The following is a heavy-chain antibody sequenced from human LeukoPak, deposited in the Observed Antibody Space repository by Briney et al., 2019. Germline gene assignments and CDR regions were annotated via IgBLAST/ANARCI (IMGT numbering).Heavy chain of an antibody. J-gene: IGHJ6*02. CDR1: GFTFSSYA. D-gene: IGHD3-9*01. CDR2: ISGSGGST. V-gene: IGHV3-23*01. Sequence: GGSLRLSCAASGFTFSSYAMSWVRQAPGKGLEWVSAISGSGGSTYYADSVKGRFTISRDNSKNTLYLQMNSLRAEDTAVYYCARGWDGYYNGYGMDVWGQGTTVTVSS. CDR3: ARGWDGYYNGYGMDV.